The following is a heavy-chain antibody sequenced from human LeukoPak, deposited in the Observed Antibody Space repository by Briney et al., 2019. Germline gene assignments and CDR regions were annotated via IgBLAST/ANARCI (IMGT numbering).Heavy chain of an antibody. D-gene: IGHD4-23*01. V-gene: IGHV3-66*01. CDR3: ARDRPGGPSYYYGMDV. CDR2: IYSGGDS. J-gene: IGHJ6*02. CDR1: GFTVSSSY. Sequence: PGGSLRLSCAASGFTVSSSYMSWVRQAPGQGLEWVSLIYSGGDSYYADSVKGRFTISRDNSKNTLYLQMNSLRAEDTAVYYCARDRPGGPSYYYGMDVWGQGTTVTVSS.